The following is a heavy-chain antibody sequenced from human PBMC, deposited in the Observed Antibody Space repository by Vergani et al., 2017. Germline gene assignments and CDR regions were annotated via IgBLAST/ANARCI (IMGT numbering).Heavy chain of an antibody. CDR2: IYTSGST. V-gene: IGHV4-4*07. D-gene: IGHD6-19*01. Sequence: QVQLQESGPGLVKPSETLSLTCTVSGGSISSYYWSWIRQPAGKGLEWIGRIYTSGSTNYNPPLKSRVTMSVDTSKNQFSLKLSSVTAADTAVYYCARSSSGWGDYYFDYWGQGTLVTVSS. J-gene: IGHJ4*02. CDR3: ARSSSGWGDYYFDY. CDR1: GGSISSYY.